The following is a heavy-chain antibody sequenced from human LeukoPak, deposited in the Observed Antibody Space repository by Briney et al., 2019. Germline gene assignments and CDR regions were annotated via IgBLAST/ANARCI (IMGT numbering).Heavy chain of an antibody. J-gene: IGHJ3*02. V-gene: IGHV3-23*01. D-gene: IGHD3-22*01. CDR1: GFTFSSYA. Sequence: GGSRRLSCAASGFTFSSYAMSWVRQAPGKGLEWVSAIRGSGGSTYYADSVKGRFTISRDNSKNTLYLQMNSLRAEDTAVYYCAKWAPITMIVVVGDAFDIWGQGTMVTVSS. CDR3: AKWAPITMIVVVGDAFDI. CDR2: IRGSGGST.